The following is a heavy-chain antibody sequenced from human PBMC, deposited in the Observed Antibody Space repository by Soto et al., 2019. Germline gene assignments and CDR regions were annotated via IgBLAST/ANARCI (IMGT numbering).Heavy chain of an antibody. Sequence: PGGSLRLSCEASGFTFNNYAMTWVRQTPGKGLQWVSTISGSGSSTFYADSVRGRFTISRDNSKNTLYLQMNSLRAEDMALYYCAKEKIASTVADFFDYWGQGTLVTVSS. J-gene: IGHJ4*02. D-gene: IGHD6-19*01. CDR2: ISGSGSST. V-gene: IGHV3-23*01. CDR1: GFTFNNYA. CDR3: AKEKIASTVADFFDY.